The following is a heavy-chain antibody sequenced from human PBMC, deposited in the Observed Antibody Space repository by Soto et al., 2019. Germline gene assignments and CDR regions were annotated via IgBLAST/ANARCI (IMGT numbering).Heavy chain of an antibody. CDR2: IYYSGST. V-gene: IGHV4-61*01. CDR1: GGSVSSGSYY. CDR3: ARDRYCSSTSCPYTYYYGMDV. J-gene: IGHJ6*02. D-gene: IGHD2-2*01. Sequence: QVQLQESGPGLVKPSETLSLTCTVSGGSVSSGSYYWSWIRQPPGKGLEWIGYIYYSGSTNYNPSLKRRVTISVDTSKNQFSLKLSSVTAADTAVYYCARDRYCSSTSCPYTYYYGMDVWGQGTTVTVSS.